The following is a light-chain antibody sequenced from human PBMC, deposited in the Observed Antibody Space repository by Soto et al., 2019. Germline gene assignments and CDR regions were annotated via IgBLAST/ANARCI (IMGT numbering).Light chain of an antibody. CDR1: QDINYY. J-gene: IGKJ3*01. V-gene: IGKV1-9*01. CDR2: AAS. CDR3: QQLDSSPRT. Sequence: IQLTQSPSSLSASVGDRVTITYRATQDINYYLAWYQQKPGTAPKLLIYAASTLQSGAPSRFSGSGSGTDFTLTISSLQPEDFATYYCQQLDSSPRTFGPGTKVDIK.